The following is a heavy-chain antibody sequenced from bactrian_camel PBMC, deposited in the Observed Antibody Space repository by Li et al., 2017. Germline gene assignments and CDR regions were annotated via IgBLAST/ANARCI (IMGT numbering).Heavy chain of an antibody. J-gene: IGHJ4*01. CDR3: ATGGSWYGQEVGYNY. D-gene: IGHD6*01. CDR1: EDITNYSC. V-gene: IGHV3S53*01. CDR2: IESAGSP. Sequence: VQLVESGGGSVQAGGSLRLSCVASEDITNYSCMGWFRQAPGKEREGVGVIESAGSPDYAASVKGRFTISKDNAKNTVYLQMNSLKSEDTALYYCATGGSWYGQEVGYNYWGRGTQVTVS.